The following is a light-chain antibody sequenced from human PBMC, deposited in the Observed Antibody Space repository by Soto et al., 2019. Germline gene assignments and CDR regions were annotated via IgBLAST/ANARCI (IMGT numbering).Light chain of an antibody. CDR1: QSVSKN. Sequence: EIVMTQSPATLSVSPGERATLSCRASQSVSKNLAWYQQKPGQAPRLLMFGASTRATGVPARISGSGSGTEFTLTISSLQSEDFAAYYWQQYSRWPPTFGQGTKLAIK. CDR3: QQYSRWPPT. CDR2: GAS. J-gene: IGKJ2*01. V-gene: IGKV3-15*01.